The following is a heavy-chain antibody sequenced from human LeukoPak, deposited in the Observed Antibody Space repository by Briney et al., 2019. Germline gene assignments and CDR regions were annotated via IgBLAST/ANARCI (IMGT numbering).Heavy chain of an antibody. CDR1: GGSFSGYY. Sequence: SETLSLPCAVYGGSFSGYYWSWIRQPPGKGLEWIGEINHSGSTNYNPSLKSRVTISVDTSKNQFSLKLSSVTAADTAVYYCAREVAAEDYWGQGTLVTVSS. V-gene: IGHV4-34*01. CDR2: INHSGST. D-gene: IGHD6-19*01. J-gene: IGHJ4*02. CDR3: AREVAAEDY.